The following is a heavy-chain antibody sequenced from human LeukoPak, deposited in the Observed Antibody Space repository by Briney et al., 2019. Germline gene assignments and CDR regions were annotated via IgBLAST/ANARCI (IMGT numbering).Heavy chain of an antibody. V-gene: IGHV3-48*03. CDR1: GFTFSSYE. CDR2: ISSSGSTI. Sequence: PGGSLRLSCAASGFTFSSYEMNWVRQAPGKGLEWVSYISSSGSTIYYADSVKGRFTISRDNAKNSLYLQMNSLRAEDTAVCYCAREPPTIIAAAGTVDYWGQGTLVTVSS. CDR3: AREPPTIIAAAGTVDY. D-gene: IGHD6-13*01. J-gene: IGHJ4*02.